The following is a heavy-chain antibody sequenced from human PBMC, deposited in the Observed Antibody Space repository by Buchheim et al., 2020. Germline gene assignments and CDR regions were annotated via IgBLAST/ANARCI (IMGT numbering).Heavy chain of an antibody. CDR1: GGSISSGGYY. Sequence: QVQLQESGPGLVKPSQTLSLTCTVSGGSISSGGYYWSWIRQHPGKGLEWIGYIYYSGCTYYNPSLKSRVTISVDTPKNQFSLKLSSVTAADTAVYYCARGRDFWSGYYTAPHWFDPWGQGTL. V-gene: IGHV4-31*03. D-gene: IGHD3-3*01. J-gene: IGHJ5*02. CDR2: IYYSGCT. CDR3: ARGRDFWSGYYTAPHWFDP.